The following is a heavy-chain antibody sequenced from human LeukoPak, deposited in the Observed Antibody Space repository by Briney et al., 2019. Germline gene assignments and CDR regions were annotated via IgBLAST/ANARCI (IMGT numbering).Heavy chain of an antibody. J-gene: IGHJ6*02. CDR3: ARGPPYYDFWSGYYYYGMDV. CDR2: IYYSGST. CDR1: GGSISSGGYY. V-gene: IGHV4-31*03. D-gene: IGHD3-3*01. Sequence: SETLSLTCTVSGGSISSGGYYWSWIRQHPGKGLEWIGYIYYSGSTYYNPSLKSRVTISVETSKNQFSLKLSSVTAADTAVYYCARGPPYYDFWSGYYYYGMDVWGQGTTVTVSS.